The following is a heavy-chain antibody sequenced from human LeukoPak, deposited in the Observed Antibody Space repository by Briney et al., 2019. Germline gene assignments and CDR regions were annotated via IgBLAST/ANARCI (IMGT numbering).Heavy chain of an antibody. CDR1: GFTFSSYW. CDR2: IKQDGSEK. J-gene: IGHJ4*02. V-gene: IGHV3-7*01. Sequence: PGGSLRLSCAASGFTFSSYWMSWVRQAPGKGLEWVANIKQDGSEKYYVDSVKGRFTISRDNAKNSLYLQMNSLRAEDTAVYYCARGSKHDYSNYYFDYWGQGTLVTVSS. CDR3: ARGSKHDYSNYYFDY. D-gene: IGHD4-11*01.